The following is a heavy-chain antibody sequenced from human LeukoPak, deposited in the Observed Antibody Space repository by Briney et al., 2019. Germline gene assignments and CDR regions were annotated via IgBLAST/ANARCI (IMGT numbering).Heavy chain of an antibody. J-gene: IGHJ6*02. D-gene: IGHD1-26*01. Sequence: SETLSLTCTVSGGSISSYYWSWIRQPPGKGLEWIGYIYYNGNTNYSPSLKSRVAMSVDTSKNLFSLKVSSVTAADTAVYYCARGRSNYYGMDVWGQGTTVTVSS. V-gene: IGHV4-59*01. CDR1: GGSISSYY. CDR2: IYYNGNT. CDR3: ARGRSNYYGMDV.